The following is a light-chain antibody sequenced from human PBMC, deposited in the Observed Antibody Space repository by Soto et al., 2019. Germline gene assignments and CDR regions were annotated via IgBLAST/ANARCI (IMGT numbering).Light chain of an antibody. CDR1: SSDVGGYDY. J-gene: IGLJ1*01. Sequence: QSALTQPPSASGSPGQSVAISCTGTSSDVGGYDYVSWYQQHPGKAPKLMIYEVSKRPPGVPDRFSGSKSGNTASLTVSGLQAEDEADYYCASYTRSTSYVIGTGTKLTVL. CDR2: EVS. CDR3: ASYTRSTSYV. V-gene: IGLV2-8*01.